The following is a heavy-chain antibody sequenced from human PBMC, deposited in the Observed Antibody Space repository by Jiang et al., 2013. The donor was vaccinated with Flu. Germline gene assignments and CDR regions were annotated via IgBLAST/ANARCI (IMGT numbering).Heavy chain of an antibody. CDR3: ARGFLPPRMRGYYYYYYGMDV. CDR1: SSNSAA. V-gene: IGHV6-1*01. D-gene: IGHD2-8*01. Sequence: SSNSAAWNWIRQSPSRGLEWLGRTYYRSKWYNDYAVSVKSRITINPDTSKNQFSLQLNSVTPEDTAVYYCARGFLPPRMRGYYYYYYGMDVWGQGTTVTVSS. J-gene: IGHJ6*02. CDR2: TYYRSKWYN.